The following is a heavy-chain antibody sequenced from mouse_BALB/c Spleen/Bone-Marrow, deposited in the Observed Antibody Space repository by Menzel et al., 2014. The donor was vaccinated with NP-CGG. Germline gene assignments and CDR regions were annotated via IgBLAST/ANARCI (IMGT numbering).Heavy chain of an antibody. J-gene: IGHJ2*01. CDR1: GDSITNAY. D-gene: IGHD3-3*01. Sequence: EVKLVESGPSLVKPSQTLSLTCSVTGDSITNAYWNWIRKFPGNKIDYMGYISYSGNTYYNPSLKSRISITRDTSKNQFYLQLNSVTTEDTATYFCARGTGYYFDYWGQGTTLSLSS. CDR2: ISYSGNT. V-gene: IGHV3-8*02. CDR3: ARGTGYYFDY.